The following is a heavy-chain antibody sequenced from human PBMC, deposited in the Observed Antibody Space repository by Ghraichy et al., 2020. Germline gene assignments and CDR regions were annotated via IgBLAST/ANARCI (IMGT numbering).Heavy chain of an antibody. V-gene: IGHV3-53*01. CDR3: ARVRDSPNYYFDY. J-gene: IGHJ4*02. CDR1: GFTVSSNY. CDR2: IYSGGST. Sequence: GGSLRLSCAASGFTVSSNYMSWVRQAPGKGLEWVSVIYSGGSTYYADSVKGRFTISRDNSKNTLYLQMNSLRAEDTAVYYCARVRDSPNYYFDYWGQGTLVTVSS. D-gene: IGHD2-21*02.